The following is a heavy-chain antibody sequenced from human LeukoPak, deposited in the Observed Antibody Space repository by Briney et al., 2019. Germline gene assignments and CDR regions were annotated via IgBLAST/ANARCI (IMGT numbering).Heavy chain of an antibody. CDR3: VKDSIPSIVVVPASFGY. Sequence: GGSLRLSCSASGFTFSSYAMHWVRQAPGRGLEYVSAISSNGGSTYYADSVKGRFTISRDNSKNTLYLQMSSLRAEDTAVYYCVKDSIPSIVVVPASFGYWGQGTLVTVSS. D-gene: IGHD2-2*01. CDR2: ISSNGGST. V-gene: IGHV3-64D*06. CDR1: GFTFSSYA. J-gene: IGHJ4*02.